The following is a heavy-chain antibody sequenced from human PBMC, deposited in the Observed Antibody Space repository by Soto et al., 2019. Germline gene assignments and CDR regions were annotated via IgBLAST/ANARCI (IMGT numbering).Heavy chain of an antibody. CDR1: GFTFSNYA. CDR3: AKENRRGYCSGGICYGYFDY. CDR2: ISGSGDST. J-gene: IGHJ4*02. V-gene: IGHV3-23*01. D-gene: IGHD2-15*01. Sequence: EVQLLESGGGLVQPGGSLRLSCTASGFTFSNYAMSWVRQAPGKGLEWVSPISGSGDSTNYADSVKGQFAISRDNSNNMLYVQMDSLRVEDTAVYYCAKENRRGYCSGGICYGYFDYWGQGTLVTVSS.